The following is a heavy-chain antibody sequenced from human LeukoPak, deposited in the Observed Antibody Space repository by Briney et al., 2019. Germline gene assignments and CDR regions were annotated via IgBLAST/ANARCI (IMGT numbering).Heavy chain of an antibody. CDR3: AKDLCSSTSCYANY. Sequence: GRSLRLSCAASGFTFSSYGMHWVRQAPGKGLEWVAVISYDGSNKYYADSVKGRFTISRDNSKNTLYLQINSLRAEDTAVYYCAKDLCSSTSCYANYWGQGTLVTVSS. D-gene: IGHD2-2*01. CDR1: GFTFSSYG. V-gene: IGHV3-30*18. J-gene: IGHJ4*02. CDR2: ISYDGSNK.